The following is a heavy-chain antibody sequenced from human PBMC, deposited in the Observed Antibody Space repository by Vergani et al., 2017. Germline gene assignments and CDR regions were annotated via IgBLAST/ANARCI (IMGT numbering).Heavy chain of an antibody. CDR2: IWYDGNNK. V-gene: IGHV3-33*01. CDR3: ARDLRLLYNRFDP. J-gene: IGHJ5*02. CDR1: GFTFNQYG. Sequence: QVQLVESGGGVVQPGRSLRLSCAASGFTFNQYGMHWVRQAPGNGLEWVAVIWYDGNNKQYADSVKGRFTISRDNSKSTMYLQMNSLRDEDTGVYYCARDLRLLYNRFDPWGQGTLVTVSS. D-gene: IGHD1-14*01.